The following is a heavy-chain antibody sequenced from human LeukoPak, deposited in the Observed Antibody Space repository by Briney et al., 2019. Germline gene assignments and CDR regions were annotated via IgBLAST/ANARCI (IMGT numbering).Heavy chain of an antibody. Sequence: GGSLRLSCAASGFTFSSYSMNWVRQAPGKGLEWVSYISSSSSTIYYADSVKGRFTIPRDNAKNSLYLQMNSLRAEDTAVYYCARDQYYYGSGREFDYWGQGTLVTVSS. CDR1: GFTFSSYS. J-gene: IGHJ4*02. CDR3: ARDQYYYGSGREFDY. V-gene: IGHV3-48*04. D-gene: IGHD3-10*01. CDR2: ISSSSSTI.